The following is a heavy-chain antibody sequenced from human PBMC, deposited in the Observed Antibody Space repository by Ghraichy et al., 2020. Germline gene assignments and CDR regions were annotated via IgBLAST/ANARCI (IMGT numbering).Heavy chain of an antibody. Sequence: SQTLSLTCAISGDSVSSDSAAWNWIRQSPSRGLEWLGRTYYRSKWHFDYAVSVKSRVTISPDTSKNQFSLQLNSVTPEDTAVYYCARDSSSVGYYFDCWGQGTLVTVSS. CDR2: TYYRSKWHF. CDR3: ARDSSSVGYYFDC. CDR1: GDSVSSDSAA. D-gene: IGHD6-13*01. V-gene: IGHV6-1*01. J-gene: IGHJ4*02.